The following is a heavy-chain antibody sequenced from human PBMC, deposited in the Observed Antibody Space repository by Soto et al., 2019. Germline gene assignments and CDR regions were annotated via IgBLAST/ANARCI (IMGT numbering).Heavy chain of an antibody. D-gene: IGHD3-3*01. CDR3: AKRFTLFGEVKLSPDFDY. CDR2: ISYSGRNT. V-gene: IGHV3-23*01. CDR1: GFTFSSDA. J-gene: IGHJ4*02. Sequence: EVQLLESGGGLVQPEGSLRLSCAASGFTFSSDARSWVRKAPGKGLEWAPAISYSGRNTYYTDSVKGRFTISRDNSKNPLYLQMNSLRAEDTAIYYCAKRFTLFGEVKLSPDFDYWGQGTLVTVSS.